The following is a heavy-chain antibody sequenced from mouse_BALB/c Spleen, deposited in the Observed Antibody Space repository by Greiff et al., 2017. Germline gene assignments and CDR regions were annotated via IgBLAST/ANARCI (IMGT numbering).Heavy chain of an antibody. CDR1: GFSLTSYG. D-gene: IGHD2-14*01. CDR2: IWAGGST. J-gene: IGHJ1*01. V-gene: IGHV2-9*02. CDR3: AREGVRRYFDV. Sequence: QVQLQQSGPGLVAPSQSLSITCTVSGFSLTSYGVHWVRQPPGKGLEWLGVIWAGGSTNYNSALMSRLSISKDNSKSQVFLKMNRLQTDDTAMYYCAREGVRRYFDVWGAGTTVTVSS.